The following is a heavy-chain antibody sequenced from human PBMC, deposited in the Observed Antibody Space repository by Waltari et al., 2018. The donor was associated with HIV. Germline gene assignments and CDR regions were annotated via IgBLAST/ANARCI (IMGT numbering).Heavy chain of an antibody. D-gene: IGHD3-16*01. J-gene: IGHJ4*02. CDR2: IRQGGSET. CDR3: AKLGAAFDF. V-gene: IGHV3-7*01. CDR1: GFPFSNSW. Sequence: EVQLVESGGGLVQPGGSLRLSCSASGFPFSNSWMRWVRQAPGKGLEWVANIRQGGSETYYVDSVKGRFTISRDDAKNSLYLQLNSLRVEDTAVYYCAKLGAAFDFWGQGTLVTVSS.